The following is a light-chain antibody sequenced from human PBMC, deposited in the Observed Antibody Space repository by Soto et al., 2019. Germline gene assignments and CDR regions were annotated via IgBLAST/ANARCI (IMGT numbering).Light chain of an antibody. V-gene: IGKV4-1*01. CDR3: QEYYSFPYT. Sequence: DIVMTQSPDSLAVSLGERATINCKSSQSVLYSSNNKNYLAWYQQKPGQPPKLLIYWASTRESGVPDRFSGSGSGTDSTLTISSPQADDVAVYYCQEYYSFPYTFGRGTKLVIK. CDR2: WAS. J-gene: IGKJ2*01. CDR1: QSVLYSSNNKNY.